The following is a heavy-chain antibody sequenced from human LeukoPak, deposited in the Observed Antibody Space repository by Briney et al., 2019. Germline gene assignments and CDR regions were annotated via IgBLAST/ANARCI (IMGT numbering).Heavy chain of an antibody. J-gene: IGHJ4*02. D-gene: IGHD6-13*01. Sequence: GGSLRLSCAASGFTFDDYAMHWVRQAPGKGLEWVSGITWNSGSLGYADSVKGRFTISRDNAKNSLYLQMNSLRAEDTAVYYCARLVAAAGFDYWGQGTLVTVSS. CDR1: GFTFDDYA. CDR3: ARLVAAAGFDY. V-gene: IGHV3-9*01. CDR2: ITWNSGSL.